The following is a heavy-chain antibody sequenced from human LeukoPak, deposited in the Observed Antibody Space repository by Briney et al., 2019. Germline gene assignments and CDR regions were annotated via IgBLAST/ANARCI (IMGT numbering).Heavy chain of an antibody. CDR1: GFTFSSYA. J-gene: IGHJ4*02. CDR3: ARVRWISGIYGDFDS. CDR2: IYGGGAT. Sequence: GGSLRLSCAASGFTFSSYAMSWVRQAPGKGLEWVSIIYGGGATYYAESVKGRFTISRDSSKNTLYLQMSSLRAEDTAVYYCARVRWISGIYGDFDSWGRGTLVTVSS. D-gene: IGHD1-26*01. V-gene: IGHV3-66*01.